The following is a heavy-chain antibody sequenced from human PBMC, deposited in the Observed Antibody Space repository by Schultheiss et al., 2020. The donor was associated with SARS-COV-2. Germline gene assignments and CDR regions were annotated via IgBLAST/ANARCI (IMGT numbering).Heavy chain of an antibody. V-gene: IGHV2-5*02. Sequence: SGPTLVKPTQTLTLTCTVSGVSLTTSGVGVGWIRQPPGKALEWLASVYWDDDKRYSPSLKSSLILTRDTSTNEVFLTMTNVDPVDTATYYCAHSGHDYFDYWGQGTQVTVSS. D-gene: IGHD5-12*01. CDR1: GVSLTTSGVG. CDR2: VYWDDDK. J-gene: IGHJ4*02. CDR3: AHSGHDYFDY.